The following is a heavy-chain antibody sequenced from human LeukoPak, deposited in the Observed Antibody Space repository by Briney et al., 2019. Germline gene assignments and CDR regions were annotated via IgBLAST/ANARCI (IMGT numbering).Heavy chain of an antibody. Sequence: GGSLRLSCAASTFTFSDYAMSWVRQAPGKGLEWLSVINANGESTKYGDSVKGRFTISRDNSKNTLYLQMNSLRAEDTAVYYCAREGAVAGSIDYWGQGTLVTVSS. CDR2: INANGEST. CDR3: AREGAVAGSIDY. V-gene: IGHV3-23*01. J-gene: IGHJ4*02. D-gene: IGHD6-19*01. CDR1: TFTFSDYA.